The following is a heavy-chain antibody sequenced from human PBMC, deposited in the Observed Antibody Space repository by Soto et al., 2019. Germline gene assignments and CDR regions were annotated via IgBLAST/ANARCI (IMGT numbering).Heavy chain of an antibody. CDR3: ARAGLGDGSDY. Sequence: QVQLQESGPGLVKPSETLSLTCTVSGGSVSSGSYYWSWIGQPPGKGLEWIGYIYYSGGTKYNPSLKSRVTISVDTSKNQFSLKLSSVTAADTAVYYCARAGLGDGSDYWGQGTLVTVSS. D-gene: IGHD1-26*01. CDR1: GGSVSSGSYY. J-gene: IGHJ4*02. CDR2: IYYSGGT. V-gene: IGHV4-61*01.